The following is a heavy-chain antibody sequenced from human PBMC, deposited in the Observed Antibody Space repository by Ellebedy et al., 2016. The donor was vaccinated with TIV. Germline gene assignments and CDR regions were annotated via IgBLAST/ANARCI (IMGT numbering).Heavy chain of an antibody. D-gene: IGHD3-10*01. CDR1: GYSFTNYW. Sequence: PGGSLRLSCQASGYSFTNYWIGWVRKMPGKGLECMGIIYHGDSDTRYSPSFEGQVTISVDKSISTAYLQWNSLKASDTDTYYCARRMVRRGIRYAMDVWGQGTTVTVSS. J-gene: IGHJ6*02. CDR3: ARRMVRRGIRYAMDV. V-gene: IGHV5-51*01. CDR2: IYHGDSDT.